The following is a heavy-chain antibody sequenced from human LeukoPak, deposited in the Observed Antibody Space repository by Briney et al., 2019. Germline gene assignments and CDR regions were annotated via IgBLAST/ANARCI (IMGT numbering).Heavy chain of an antibody. CDR1: GFPFSSYW. Sequence: GGSLRLSCVASGFPFSSYWMTWVRQAPGKGLEWVSAISNNGGYTYYADSVQGRFAISRDNSKSTLCLQMNSLRAEDTAVYYCAKQLGYCSDGSCYFPYWGQGTLVTVSS. J-gene: IGHJ4*02. CDR3: AKQLGYCSDGSCYFPY. D-gene: IGHD2-15*01. V-gene: IGHV3-23*01. CDR2: ISNNGGYT.